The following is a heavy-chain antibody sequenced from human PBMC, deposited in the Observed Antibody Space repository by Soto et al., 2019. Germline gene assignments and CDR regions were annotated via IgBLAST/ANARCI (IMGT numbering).Heavy chain of an antibody. V-gene: IGHV3-30*18. CDR2: ISYDGSNK. D-gene: IGHD1-26*01. J-gene: IGHJ6*01. CDR1: GFTFSSYG. Sequence: QVQLVESGGGVVQPGRSLRLSCAASGFTFSSYGMHWVRQAPGKGLEWVAVISYDGSNKYYADSVKGRFTISRDNSKNTLYLHMNSLRAEDTAVYYCAKFRQPFRWERTLYYYYCMDVWGQGTTVTVSS. CDR3: AKFRQPFRWERTLYYYYCMDV.